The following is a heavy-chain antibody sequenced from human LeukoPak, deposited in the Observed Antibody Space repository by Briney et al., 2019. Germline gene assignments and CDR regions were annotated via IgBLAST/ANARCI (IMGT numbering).Heavy chain of an antibody. Sequence: GESLKISCKGFGYSFTSYWIAWVRQMPGRGLEWMGIIYPGDSDTRYSPSFQGQVTFSADKSITTAYLQWSSLKASDTAMYYCARLPPDSSGWYFDYWGQGTLVTVSS. J-gene: IGHJ4*02. D-gene: IGHD6-19*01. CDR3: ARLPPDSSGWYFDY. V-gene: IGHV5-51*01. CDR1: GYSFTSYW. CDR2: IYPGDSDT.